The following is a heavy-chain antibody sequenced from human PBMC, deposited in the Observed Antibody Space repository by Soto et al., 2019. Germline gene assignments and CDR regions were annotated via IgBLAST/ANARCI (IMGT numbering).Heavy chain of an antibody. J-gene: IGHJ6*02. Sequence: QVQLVQSGAEVKKPGASVKVSCKASGYTFTSYGISWVRQAPGQGLEWMGWISAYNGNTNYAQKLQGRVTMTTDTSTSTAYMELRSLRSDDTAVYYCAGQRDIVLMVYAIPDYYYYYGMDVWGQGTTVTVSS. CDR1: GYTFTSYG. CDR2: ISAYNGNT. V-gene: IGHV1-18*04. CDR3: AGQRDIVLMVYAIPDYYYYYGMDV. D-gene: IGHD2-8*01.